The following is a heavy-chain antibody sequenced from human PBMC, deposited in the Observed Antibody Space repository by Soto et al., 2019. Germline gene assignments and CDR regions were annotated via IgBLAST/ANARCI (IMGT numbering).Heavy chain of an antibody. CDR1: GGSISSSSYY. CDR2: IYYSGST. J-gene: IGHJ4*02. D-gene: IGHD5-18*01. V-gene: IGHV4-39*01. CDR3: ARTPAVDTAMVHFDY. Sequence: SETLSLTCTVSGGSISSSSYYWGWIRQTPGKGLEWIGSIYYSGSTYYNPSLKSRVTISVDTSKNQFCLKLSSVTAADTAVYYCARTPAVDTAMVHFDYWGQGTLVTVSS.